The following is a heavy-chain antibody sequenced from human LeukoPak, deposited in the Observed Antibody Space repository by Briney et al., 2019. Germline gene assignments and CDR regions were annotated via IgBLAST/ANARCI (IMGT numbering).Heavy chain of an antibody. CDR3: TSISLGANEDY. D-gene: IGHD1-26*01. J-gene: IGHJ4*02. CDR1: GFTFRNNW. Sequence: GGSLRLSCAASGFTFRNNWMNWIRQAPGKGLEWVANIRPDASDTGYVDSVKGRFTISRDNAKNSVYLQMNSLRVDETAVYYCTSISLGANEDYWGQGTRVTVSS. CDR2: IRPDASDT. V-gene: IGHV3-7*03.